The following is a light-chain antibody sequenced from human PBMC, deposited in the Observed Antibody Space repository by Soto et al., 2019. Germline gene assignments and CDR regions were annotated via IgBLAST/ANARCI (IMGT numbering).Light chain of an antibody. CDR1: SSDVGDYNY. V-gene: IGLV2-8*01. CDR2: EVS. CDR3: SSYAGRNNVV. Sequence: QSALTQPPSASGSPGQSVTISCTGTSSDVGDYNYVSWYQQYPGKAPKLMIYEVSKRPSGVPDRFSGSKSGNTASLTVSGLQAEDEADYYWSSYAGRNNVVFGGGTKLTVL. J-gene: IGLJ3*02.